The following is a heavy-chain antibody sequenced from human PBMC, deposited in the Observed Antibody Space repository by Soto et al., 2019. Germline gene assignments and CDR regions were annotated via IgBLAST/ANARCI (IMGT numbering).Heavy chain of an antibody. CDR3: ARGLSTVTYFDY. CDR1: SGSISSSNW. J-gene: IGHJ4*02. D-gene: IGHD4-17*01. Sequence: SETLSLTCAVSSGSISSSNWWSWVRQPPGKGLEWIGEIYHSGSTNYNPSLKSRVTISVDKSKNQFSLKLGSVTAANTAVYYCARGLSTVTYFDYWGQGTLVTVSS. CDR2: IYHSGST. V-gene: IGHV4-4*02.